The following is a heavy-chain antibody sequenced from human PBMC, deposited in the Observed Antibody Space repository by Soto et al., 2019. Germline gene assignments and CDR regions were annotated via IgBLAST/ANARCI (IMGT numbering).Heavy chain of an antibody. D-gene: IGHD2-8*02. CDR1: GYTFTGYY. CDR2: INPNSGGT. V-gene: IGHV1-2*04. CDR3: ARHILLGIYPLEYYVMDV. J-gene: IGHJ6*02. Sequence: VKVSCKASGYTFTGYYMHWVRQAPGQGLEWMGWINPNSGGTNYAQKFQGWVTMTRDTSISTAYMELSRLRSDDTAVYYCARHILLGIYPLEYYVMDVWGQGTAVTVSS.